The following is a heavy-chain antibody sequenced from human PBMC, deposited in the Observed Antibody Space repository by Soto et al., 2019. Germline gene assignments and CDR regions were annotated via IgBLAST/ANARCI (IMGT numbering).Heavy chain of an antibody. CDR1: GFTFSDYY. J-gene: IGHJ3*02. V-gene: IGHV3-11*01. Sequence: PGGSLRLSCAASGFTFSDYYMSWIRQAPGKGLEWVSYISSSGSTIYYADSVKGRFTISRDNAKNSLYLQMNSPRAEDTAVYYCARDRIAAAGATAFDIWGQGTMVTVSS. CDR3: ARDRIAAAGATAFDI. CDR2: ISSSGSTI. D-gene: IGHD6-13*01.